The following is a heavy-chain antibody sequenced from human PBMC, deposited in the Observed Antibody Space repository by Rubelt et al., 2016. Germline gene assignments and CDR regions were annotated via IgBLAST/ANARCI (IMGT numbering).Heavy chain of an antibody. CDR1: GGSISSSSYY. V-gene: IGHV4-39*07. J-gene: IGHJ4*02. CDR2: IYYSGST. Sequence: GPGLVQPSETLSLTCTVSGGSISSSSYYWGWIRQPPGKGLEWIGSIYYSGSTYYNPSLKSRVTISVDTSKNQFSLKLSSVTAADTAVYYCARLMIEDDRSTSCYVDYCGQGTLVTVSS. CDR3: ARLMIEDDRSTSCYVDY. D-gene: IGHD2-2*01.